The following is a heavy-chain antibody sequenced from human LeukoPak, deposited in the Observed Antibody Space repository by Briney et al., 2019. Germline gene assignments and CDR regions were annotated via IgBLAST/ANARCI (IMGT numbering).Heavy chain of an antibody. CDR1: GYTFTSYD. D-gene: IGHD3-22*01. V-gene: IGHV1-8*02. CDR2: MNPNSGNT. CDR3: ARDPTNYYDSSGYYPSYGIDY. Sequence: ASVTVSCKASGYTFTSYDINWVRQAPGQGLEWMGWMNPNSGNTGYAQKFQGRVTMTRDTSTSTVYMELSSLRSEDTAVYYCARDPTNYYDSSGYYPSYGIDYWGQGTLVTVSS. J-gene: IGHJ4*02.